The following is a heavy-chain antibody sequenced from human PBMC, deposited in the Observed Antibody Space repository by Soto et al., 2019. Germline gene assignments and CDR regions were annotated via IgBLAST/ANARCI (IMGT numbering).Heavy chain of an antibody. J-gene: IGHJ4*02. Sequence: EVQLLESGGGLVQPGGSLRLSCAASGFTFSSYAMSWVRQAPGKGLEWVSVISGSGGSTNLADSVKGRFTISRDNSKNTWYLQMNSLRAEDTAVYYCAKDSSSYYGSGSFGYWGQGTLVIVSS. CDR3: AKDSSSYYGSGSFGY. D-gene: IGHD3-10*01. CDR2: ISGSGGST. CDR1: GFTFSSYA. V-gene: IGHV3-23*01.